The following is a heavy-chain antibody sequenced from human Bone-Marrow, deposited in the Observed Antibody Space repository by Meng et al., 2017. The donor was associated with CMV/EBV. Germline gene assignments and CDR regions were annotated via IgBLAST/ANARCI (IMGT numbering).Heavy chain of an antibody. V-gene: IGHV3-30*02. CDR3: AKVAYELDYYYGMDV. Sequence: GGSLRLSCAASGFTFSSYAMHWVRQAPGKGLEWVAFIRYDGSNKYYADSVKGRFTISRDNSKNTLYLQMNSLRAEDTAVYYCAKVAYELDYYYGMDVWGQGTTVTVSS. J-gene: IGHJ6*02. CDR1: GFTFSSYA. CDR2: IRYDGSNK. D-gene: IGHD3-3*01.